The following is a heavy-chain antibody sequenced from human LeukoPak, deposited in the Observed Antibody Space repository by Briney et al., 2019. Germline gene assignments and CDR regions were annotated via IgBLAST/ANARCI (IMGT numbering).Heavy chain of an antibody. CDR3: AKETVTAPPIDY. CDR2: ISGSAYST. J-gene: IGHJ4*02. Sequence: QPGGSLRLSRAASGFTFSSYAMSWVRQAPGKGLEWVSAISGSAYSTYYAASVKGRFTISRDNSKNTLYMQMNSLRAEDTAVYYCAKETVTAPPIDYWGQGTLVTVSS. V-gene: IGHV3-23*01. D-gene: IGHD2-21*02. CDR1: GFTFSSYA.